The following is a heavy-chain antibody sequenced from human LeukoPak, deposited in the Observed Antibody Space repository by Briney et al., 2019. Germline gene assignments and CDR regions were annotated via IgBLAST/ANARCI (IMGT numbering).Heavy chain of an antibody. D-gene: IGHD1-26*01. Sequence: GGSLRLSCAASGFSFGSYAMYWVRQAPDKGLEWVAIIRSDGSYKDYLESVEGRFTISRDNSKSMVYLEMNTLRTEDTAMYYCVKNLDSAPGFFDYWGHGTLVTVSS. V-gene: IGHV3-30*02. J-gene: IGHJ4*01. CDR1: GFSFGSYA. CDR3: VKNLDSAPGFFDY. CDR2: IRSDGSYK.